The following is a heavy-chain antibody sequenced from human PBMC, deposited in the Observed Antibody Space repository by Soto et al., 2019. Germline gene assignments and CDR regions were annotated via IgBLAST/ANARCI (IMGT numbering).Heavy chain of an antibody. D-gene: IGHD2-21*01. Sequence: ASVKVSCKASGYTFTSFGISWVRQAPGQGLEWMGWISAYNGNTGYAQKLQGRVTMTRNTSISTAYMELSSLRSEDTAVYYCARGYRGGYCGGDCYSGDWFDPWGQGTLVNVSS. V-gene: IGHV1-8*01. CDR3: ARGYRGGYCGGDCYSGDWFDP. CDR2: ISAYNGNT. J-gene: IGHJ5*02. CDR1: GYTFTSFG.